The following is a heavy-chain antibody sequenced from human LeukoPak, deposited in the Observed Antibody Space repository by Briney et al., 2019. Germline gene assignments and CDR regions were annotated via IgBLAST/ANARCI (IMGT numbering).Heavy chain of an antibody. CDR3: ARGKIAVAGKPFDY. V-gene: IGHV4-59*01. CDR2: IYYSGST. CDR1: GGSISSYY. D-gene: IGHD6-19*01. Sequence: SETLSLTCTVSGGSISSYYWSWIRQPPGKGLEWIGYIYYSGSTNYNPSLKSQVTISVDTSKNQFSLKLSSVTAADTAVYYCARGKIAVAGKPFDYWGQGTLVTVSS. J-gene: IGHJ4*02.